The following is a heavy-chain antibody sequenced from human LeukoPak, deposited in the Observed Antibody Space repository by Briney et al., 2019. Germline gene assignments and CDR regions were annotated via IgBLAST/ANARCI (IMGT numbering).Heavy chain of an antibody. V-gene: IGHV3-23*01. J-gene: IGHJ4*02. Sequence: PGGSLRLSCEASGFTFGSYAMSWVRQAPGKGLEWVSAISGSGGSTYYADSVKGRFTISRDSSKNTLYLQMNSLRAEDTAVYYCAKHRSAWYVRDYFDYWGQGTLVTVSS. D-gene: IGHD6-19*01. CDR3: AKHRSAWYVRDYFDY. CDR1: GFTFGSYA. CDR2: ISGSGGST.